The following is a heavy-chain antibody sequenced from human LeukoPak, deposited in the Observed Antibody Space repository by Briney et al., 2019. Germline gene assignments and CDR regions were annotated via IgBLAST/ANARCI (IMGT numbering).Heavy chain of an antibody. V-gene: IGHV4-61*02. CDR2: IYTSGST. CDR3: ARVGRIAAAGTKDWYFDL. J-gene: IGHJ2*01. CDR1: GGSISSGSYY. D-gene: IGHD6-13*01. Sequence: PSETLSLTCTASGGSISSGSYYWSWIRQPAGKGLEWIGRIYTSGSTNYNPSLKSRVTISVDTSKNQFSLKLSSVTAADTAVYYCARVGRIAAAGTKDWYFDLWGRGTLVTVSS.